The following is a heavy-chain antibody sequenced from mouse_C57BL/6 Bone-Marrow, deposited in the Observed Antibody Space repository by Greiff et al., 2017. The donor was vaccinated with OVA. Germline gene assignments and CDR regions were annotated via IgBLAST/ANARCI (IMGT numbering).Heavy chain of an antibody. CDR1: GYTFTDYY. CDR2: INPNNGGT. J-gene: IGHJ3*01. D-gene: IGHD2-1*01. CDR3: ARFYYGNYGGFAY. Sequence: EVQLQQSGPELVKPGASVKISCKASGYTFTDYYMNWVKQSHGKSLEWIGDINPNNGGTSYNQKFKGKATLTVDKSSSTAYMELRSLTSEDSAVYYCARFYYGNYGGFAYWGQGTLVTVSA. V-gene: IGHV1-26*01.